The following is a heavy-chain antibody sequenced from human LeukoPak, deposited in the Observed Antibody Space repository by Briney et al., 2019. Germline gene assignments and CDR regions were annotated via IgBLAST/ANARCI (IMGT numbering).Heavy chain of an antibody. D-gene: IGHD3-10*01. J-gene: IGHJ5*02. CDR2: IYYSGST. CDR3: ARGYPKRITMVRGNNWFDP. Sequence: SETLSLTCTVSGGSISSSSYYWGWIRQPPGKGLEWIGSIYYSGSTYYNPSLKSRVTISVDTSKNQFSLKLSSVTAADTAVYYCARGYPKRITMVRGNNWFDPWGQGTLVTVSS. CDR1: GGSISSSSYY. V-gene: IGHV4-39*07.